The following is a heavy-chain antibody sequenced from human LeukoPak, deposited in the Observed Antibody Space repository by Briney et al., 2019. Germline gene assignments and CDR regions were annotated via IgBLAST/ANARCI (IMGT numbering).Heavy chain of an antibody. Sequence: SETLSLTCTVSGGAISSYYWSWIRQPPGKGLEWIGYMYYSGSTNYNPSLKSRVTISVDTSKNQFSLKLSSVTAADTAVYYCARVRALSYYDSSGDLYYFDYWGQGTLVTVSS. D-gene: IGHD3-22*01. J-gene: IGHJ4*02. V-gene: IGHV4-59*01. CDR3: ARVRALSYYDSSGDLYYFDY. CDR1: GGAISSYY. CDR2: MYYSGST.